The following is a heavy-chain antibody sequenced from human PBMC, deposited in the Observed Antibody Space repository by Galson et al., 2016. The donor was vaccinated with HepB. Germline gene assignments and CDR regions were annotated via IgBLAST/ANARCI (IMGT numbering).Heavy chain of an antibody. CDR3: ARGRGVDV. CDR1: GFTFSSYG. J-gene: IGHJ6*02. CDR2: IKQDGSEK. Sequence: SLRLSCAASGFTFSSYGMHWVRQAPGKGLEWVANIKQDGSEKYYVDSVKGRFTIFRDNAKNSLYLQMNSLRGEDTAVYYCARGRGVDVWGQGTTVTVSS. V-gene: IGHV3-7*03.